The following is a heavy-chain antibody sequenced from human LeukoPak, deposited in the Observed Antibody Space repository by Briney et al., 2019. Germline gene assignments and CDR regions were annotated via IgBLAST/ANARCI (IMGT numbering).Heavy chain of an antibody. D-gene: IGHD3-16*01. CDR1: GFVFSTYG. J-gene: IGHJ4*02. CDR2: IGPSGRAT. Sequence: GGSLRLSCAASGFVFSTYGLTWVRQAPGKGLEWLSTIGPSGRATYLADSVKGRFAISRDNSQNMLYLQMNSLRADDTAVYYCGKAGITFPYYFDYWGQGSLVTVSS. CDR3: GKAGITFPYYFDY. V-gene: IGHV3-23*01.